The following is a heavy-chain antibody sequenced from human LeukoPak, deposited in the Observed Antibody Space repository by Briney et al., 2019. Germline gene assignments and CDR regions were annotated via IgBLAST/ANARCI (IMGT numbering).Heavy chain of an antibody. Sequence: SETLSLTCTVSGGSITSHYWSWIRQPPGKGLVWIGYIYYSGSTNYNPSLKSRDTISVDTSKNQFSLNLNSVTAADTAVYYCARTDFDWFLDYWGQGTPVTVSS. V-gene: IGHV4-59*11. CDR1: GGSITSHY. CDR2: IYYSGST. CDR3: ARTDFDWFLDY. J-gene: IGHJ4*02. D-gene: IGHD3-9*01.